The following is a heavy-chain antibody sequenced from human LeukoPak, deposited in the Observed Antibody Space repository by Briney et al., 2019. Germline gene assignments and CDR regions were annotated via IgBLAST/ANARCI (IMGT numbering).Heavy chain of an antibody. Sequence: KPGESLQISCEASGYSFTSYWITWVRQMPGKGLEWMGTIHTSDSYTNYSPSFEGHVTLSADKSISTAYLQWSSLRASDTAMYFCARFSSSWYGDYWGQGILVTVSS. CDR1: GYSFTSYW. J-gene: IGHJ4*02. CDR2: IHTSDSYT. D-gene: IGHD6-13*01. V-gene: IGHV5-10-1*01. CDR3: ARFSSSWYGDY.